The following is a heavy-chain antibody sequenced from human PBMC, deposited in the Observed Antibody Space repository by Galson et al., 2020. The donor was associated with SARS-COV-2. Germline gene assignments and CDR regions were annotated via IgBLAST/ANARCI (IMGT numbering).Heavy chain of an antibody. D-gene: IGHD3-22*01. V-gene: IGHV4-38-2*02. CDR3: ASQGVNMIVLVTVPGWYFDL. Sequence: SETLSLTCTVSGYSVSTTNYWGWVRQPPGRGLEWIGSVYPSGTTYYNPSLKSRVTISVDTSKNQFSMRLDSVTAAETALYYCASQGVNMIVLVTVPGWYFDLWGRGTLVTVSS. CDR1: GYSVSTTNY. J-gene: IGHJ2*01. CDR2: VYPSGTT.